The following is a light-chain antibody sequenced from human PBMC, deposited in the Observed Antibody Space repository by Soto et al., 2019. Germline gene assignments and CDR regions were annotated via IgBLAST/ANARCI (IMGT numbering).Light chain of an antibody. Sequence: IGFTQSPGILYLSPGDRATLSCRASQTISSGFLAWYQQKVGQAPRLLIYDASNRATGVPARLSGSGSGTDLSLTISRLEPEDFAVYHCQKYSSSPRTCGQGTRLEIK. CDR3: QKYSSSPRT. V-gene: IGKV3-20*01. CDR2: DAS. J-gene: IGKJ5*01. CDR1: QTISSGF.